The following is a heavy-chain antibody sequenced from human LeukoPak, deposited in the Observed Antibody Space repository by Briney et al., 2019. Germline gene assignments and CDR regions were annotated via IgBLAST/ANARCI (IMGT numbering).Heavy chain of an antibody. Sequence: GGSLRLSCAASGFTFSSYAMHWVRQAPGKGLEWVAVISYDGSNKYYADSVKGRFTISRDNSKNTLYLQMNSLRAEDTAVYYCARGWLYGDYFDYWGQGTLVTVSS. CDR3: ARGWLYGDYFDY. D-gene: IGHD4-17*01. J-gene: IGHJ4*02. CDR2: ISYDGSNK. CDR1: GFTFSSYA. V-gene: IGHV3-30-3*01.